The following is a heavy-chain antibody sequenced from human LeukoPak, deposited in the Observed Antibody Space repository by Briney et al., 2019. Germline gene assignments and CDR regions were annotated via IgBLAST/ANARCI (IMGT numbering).Heavy chain of an antibody. V-gene: IGHV3-48*03. CDR3: ARERMDTMGDAFDI. CDR2: ISSSGSTI. Sequence: PGGSLRLSCAASGFTFSSYEMNRVRQAPGKGLGWVSYISSSGSTIYYADSVKGRFTISRDNAKNSLYLQMNSLRAEDTAVYYCARERMDTMGDAFDIWGQGTMVTVSS. J-gene: IGHJ3*02. D-gene: IGHD5-12*01. CDR1: GFTFSSYE.